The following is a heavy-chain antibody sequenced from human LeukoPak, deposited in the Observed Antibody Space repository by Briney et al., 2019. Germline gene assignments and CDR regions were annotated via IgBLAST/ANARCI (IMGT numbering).Heavy chain of an antibody. CDR3: ARGTSGTFKSFDY. Sequence: GGSLRLSCAVSGFTVSSNYMSWVRQAPGKGLEWVSAIYSGGSTYYADSVKGRFTVSRDNSNNTLYLQINSLRAEDTAVYYCARGTSGTFKSFDYWGQGTLVTVSS. J-gene: IGHJ4*02. CDR1: GFTVSSNY. D-gene: IGHD1-26*01. V-gene: IGHV3-53*01. CDR2: IYSGGST.